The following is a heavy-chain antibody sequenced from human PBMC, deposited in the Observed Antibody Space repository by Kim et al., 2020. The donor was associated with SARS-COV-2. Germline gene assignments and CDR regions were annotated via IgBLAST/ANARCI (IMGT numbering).Heavy chain of an antibody. Sequence: SETLSLTCTVSGASITSLYWTWIRQFPEKGLEWIAYVYHTGTTHYNPSLKSRVSISIDTSKSQFSLNLASVTAADTAVYFGAGHKGGSTWSNWFDPWGQGTLVTVSS. CDR2: VYHTGTT. CDR3: AGHKGGSTWSNWFDP. J-gene: IGHJ5*02. CDR1: GASITSLY. V-gene: IGHV4-59*08. D-gene: IGHD6-13*01.